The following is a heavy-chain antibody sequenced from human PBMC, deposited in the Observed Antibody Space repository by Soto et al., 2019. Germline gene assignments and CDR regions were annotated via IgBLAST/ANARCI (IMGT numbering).Heavy chain of an antibody. J-gene: IGHJ4*02. D-gene: IGHD6-6*01. V-gene: IGHV4-59*08. Sequence: SETLSLTCTVSGGSISRYYWSWIRQPPGKGLEWIGYIYYSGSTNYNPSLKSRVTISVDTSKNQFSLKLSSVTAADPAVYYCARHRTEYDYWGQGTRVTVSS. CDR1: GGSISRYY. CDR3: ARHRTEYDY. CDR2: IYYSGST.